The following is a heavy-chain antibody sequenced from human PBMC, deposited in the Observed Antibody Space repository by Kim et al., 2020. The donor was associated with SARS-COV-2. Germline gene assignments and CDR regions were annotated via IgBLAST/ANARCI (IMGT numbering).Heavy chain of an antibody. CDR2: ISSSSSTI. V-gene: IGHV3-48*02. J-gene: IGHJ6*01. CDR1: GFTFSSYS. Sequence: GGSLRLSCAASGFTFSSYSMNWVRQAPGKGLEWVSYISSSSSTIYYTDSVKGRFTISRDNAKNSLSLQMNSLRDEDTAVYYCARDWYYYGSGSYGGYYY. D-gene: IGHD3-10*01. CDR3: ARDWYYYGSGSYGGYYY.